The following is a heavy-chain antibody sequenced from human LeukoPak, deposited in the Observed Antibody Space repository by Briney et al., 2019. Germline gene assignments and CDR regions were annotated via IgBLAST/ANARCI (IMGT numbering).Heavy chain of an antibody. CDR3: ARQWSTLSGSYYNVDFDY. J-gene: IGHJ4*02. CDR2: IYYSGST. Sequence: SETLSLTCTVSGGSISSYYWSWIRQPLGKGLEWIGYIYYSGSTNYNPSLKSRVTISVDTSKNQFSLKLSSVTAADTAVYYCARQWSTLSGSYYNVDFDYWGQGTLVTVSS. CDR1: GGSISSYY. D-gene: IGHD3-10*01. V-gene: IGHV4-59*08.